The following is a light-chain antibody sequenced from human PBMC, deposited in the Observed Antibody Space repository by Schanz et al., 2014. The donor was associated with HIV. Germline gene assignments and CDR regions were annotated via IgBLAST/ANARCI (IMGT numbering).Light chain of an antibody. CDR3: SSCTTSNTLV. CDR1: SSDVGGYNY. Sequence: QSALTQPPSASGSPGQSVTISCTGTSSDVGGYNYVSWYQQHPGKAPKIMIFEVSKRPSGVPDRFSGSKSGNTASLTISGLQAEDEADYYCSSCTTSNTLVFGGGTKLTVL. V-gene: IGLV2-8*01. CDR2: EVS. J-gene: IGLJ3*02.